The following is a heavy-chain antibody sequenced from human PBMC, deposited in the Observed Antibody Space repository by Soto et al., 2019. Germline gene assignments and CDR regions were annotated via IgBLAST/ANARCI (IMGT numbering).Heavy chain of an antibody. D-gene: IGHD4-17*01. CDR3: ERDMTTVTGIDY. V-gene: IGHV4-59*01. J-gene: IGHJ4*03. CDR1: GGSSGGFC. Sequence: CLLWSVVGGSSGGFCWRCIRKPPGKGLEWIGYIYYSGSTNYNPSLKSRVTISVDTSKNQFSLKLSSVTAADTAVYYCERDMTTVTGIDYWGQGTMVTVSS. CDR2: IYYSGST.